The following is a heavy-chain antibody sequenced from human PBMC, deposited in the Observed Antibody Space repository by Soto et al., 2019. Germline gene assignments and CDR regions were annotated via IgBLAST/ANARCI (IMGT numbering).Heavy chain of an antibody. J-gene: IGHJ3*02. V-gene: IGHV4-31*03. D-gene: IGHD2-21*02. CDR1: GGSISSGDYY. Sequence: PSETLSLTCTVSGGSISSGDYYWSWIRQHPGKGLEWIGYIYYSGSTYYNPSLKSRITISVDTSKNQFSLKLISVTAADTAVYYCARDAVVTPTRAGFDIWGRGTMVTVSS. CDR3: ARDAVVTPTRAGFDI. CDR2: IYYSGST.